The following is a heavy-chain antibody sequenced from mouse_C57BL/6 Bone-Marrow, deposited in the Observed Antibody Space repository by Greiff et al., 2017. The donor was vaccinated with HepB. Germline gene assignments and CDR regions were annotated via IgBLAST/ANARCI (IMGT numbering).Heavy chain of an antibody. CDR3: ARNYYGNYFYWYFDV. CDR1: GYTFTDYK. CDR2: INPNNGGT. D-gene: IGHD2-1*01. V-gene: IGHV1-22*01. J-gene: IGHJ1*03. Sequence: EVKVVESGPELVKPGASVKMSCKASGYTFTDYKMHWVKQSHGKSLEWIGYINPNNGGTSYNQKFKGKATLTVNKSSSTAYMALRSLTSEDSAVYYCARNYYGNYFYWYFDVWGTGTTVTVSS.